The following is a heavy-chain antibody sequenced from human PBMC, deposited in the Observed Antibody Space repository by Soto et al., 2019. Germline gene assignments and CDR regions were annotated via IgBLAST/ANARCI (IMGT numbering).Heavy chain of an antibody. CDR2: ISAYNGNT. D-gene: IGHD3-10*01. V-gene: IGHV1-18*01. CDR3: ARDSPLISGGSGNQGDAFDI. J-gene: IGHJ3*02. Sequence: QVKLVQSGAEVKKPGASVKVSCKASGYTFTSYGISWVRQAPGQGLEWMGWISAYNGNTNYAQKLQGRVTMTTDTSTSTAYMELRSLRSDDTAVYYCARDSPLISGGSGNQGDAFDIWGQGTMVTVSS. CDR1: GYTFTSYG.